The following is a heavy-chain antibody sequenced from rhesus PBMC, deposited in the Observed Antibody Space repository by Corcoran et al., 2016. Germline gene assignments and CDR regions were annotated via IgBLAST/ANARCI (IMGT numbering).Heavy chain of an antibody. CDR3: ARRGSSSYGD. CDR2: IYGSSRTT. Sequence: QVQLQESGPGLVKPSETLSLTCAVSGGSISGGYDWSWIRQPPGKGLLWIGDIYGSSRTTNNHPALKNRFTISTDTSKNQFSLKLSSVTAADTAVYYCARRGSSSYGDWGQGVLVTVSS. CDR1: GGSISGGYD. J-gene: IGHJ4*01. D-gene: IGHD6-43*01. V-gene: IGHV4-76*01.